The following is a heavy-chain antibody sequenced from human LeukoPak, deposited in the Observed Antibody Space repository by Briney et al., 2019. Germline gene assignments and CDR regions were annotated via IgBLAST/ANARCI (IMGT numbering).Heavy chain of an antibody. J-gene: IGHJ4*02. D-gene: IGHD2-21*02. CDR3: ARDPPGDCGGDCYSSPVFDY. CDR1: GFTFDDYG. Sequence: GGSLRLSCAASGFTFDDYGMSWVRQAPGKGLEWVSGINWNGGSTVYADSVEGRFTISRDNAKNSLYLQMNSLRAEDTALYYCARDPPGDCGGDCYSSPVFDYWGQGTLVTVSS. CDR2: INWNGGST. V-gene: IGHV3-20*04.